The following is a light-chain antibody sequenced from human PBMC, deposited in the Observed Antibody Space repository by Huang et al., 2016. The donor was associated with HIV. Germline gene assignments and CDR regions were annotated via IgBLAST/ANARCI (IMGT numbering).Light chain of an antibody. CDR2: GAS. J-gene: IGKJ4*01. V-gene: IGKV3-20*01. Sequence: EIVLTQSPGTLSLSPGERATHSCRASQSVSSNYLAWYQQKPGQAPRLVIHGASSRATGIADRFSGSGSGTDFTLTISRLVPNDFALYFCQQYGNSPPTFGGGTKVEIK. CDR1: QSVSSNY. CDR3: QQYGNSPPT.